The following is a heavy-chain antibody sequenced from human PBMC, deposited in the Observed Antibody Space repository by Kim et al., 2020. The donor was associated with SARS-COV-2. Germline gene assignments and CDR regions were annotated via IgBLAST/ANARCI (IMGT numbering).Heavy chain of an antibody. CDR2: ISGDGSGT. D-gene: IGHD6-13*01. V-gene: IGHV3-74*01. CDR1: GFSLSGYW. Sequence: GGSLRLSCAASGFSLSGYWMHWVRQAPGKGLVWVSRISGDGSGTVHADSVKGRFNISRDNAKNMLYLQMNSLRADDAAVYFCVRSAAAFDYWGQGTLVSVSS. J-gene: IGHJ4*02. CDR3: VRSAAAFDY.